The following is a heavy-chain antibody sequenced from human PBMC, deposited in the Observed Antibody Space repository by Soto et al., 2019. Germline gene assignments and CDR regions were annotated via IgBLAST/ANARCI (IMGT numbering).Heavy chain of an antibody. V-gene: IGHV3-30-3*01. D-gene: IGHD5-18*01. CDR2: MSYDGSRQ. CDR3: AREEYSAHYFDY. J-gene: IGHJ4*02. Sequence: QVQLVESGGGVVQPGRSLRLSCVASGFTFSNSPIHWVRQAPGKGLEWVSVMSYDGSRQYYADSVEGRFTISRDSSKNTLYLQMNSVRVEDTAMYYCAREEYSAHYFDYWGQGTLVTVSS. CDR1: GFTFSNSP.